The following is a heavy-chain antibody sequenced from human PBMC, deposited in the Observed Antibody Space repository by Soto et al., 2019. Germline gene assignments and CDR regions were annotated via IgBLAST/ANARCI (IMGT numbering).Heavy chain of an antibody. D-gene: IGHD2-2*01. Sequence: EVQLLESGGGLVQRGGSLRLSCAASGFAFSSYAMSWVRQAPGKGLEWVSVITGDGGATQYADSVKGRFTFSRDNSKDSMNLQLNSLRVDGMVLHDCTGRAPRQLFQIWGQGKMVTVSS. CDR3: TGRAPRQLFQI. CDR2: ITGDGGAT. CDR1: GFAFSSYA. V-gene: IGHV3-23*01. J-gene: IGHJ6*01.